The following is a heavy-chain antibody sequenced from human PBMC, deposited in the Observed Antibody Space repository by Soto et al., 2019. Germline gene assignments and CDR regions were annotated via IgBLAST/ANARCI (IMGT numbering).Heavy chain of an antibody. V-gene: IGHV3-21*01. Sequence: PGGSLRLSCAASGFTFSSYSMNWVRQAPGKGLEWVSSISSSSSYIYYADSVKGRFTISRDNAKNSLYLQMNSLRAEDTAVYYCATEEYDYGSGIDYWGQGTLVTVSS. CDR1: GFTFSSYS. D-gene: IGHD3-10*01. CDR2: ISSSSSYI. CDR3: ATEEYDYGSGIDY. J-gene: IGHJ4*02.